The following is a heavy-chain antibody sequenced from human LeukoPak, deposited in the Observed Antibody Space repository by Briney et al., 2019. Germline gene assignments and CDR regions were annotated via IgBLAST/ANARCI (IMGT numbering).Heavy chain of an antibody. CDR3: ARAYDWNYLY. V-gene: IGHV3-48*03. Sequence: GGSLRLSCVASGFIFSIYEMNWVRQAPGKGLEWISYISSSDNTILYADSVKGRFTISRDNAKNSLYLQMNSLRVEDTAVYYCARAYDWNYLYWGQGTLVTVSS. CDR1: GFIFSIYE. D-gene: IGHD1-7*01. CDR2: ISSSDNTI. J-gene: IGHJ4*02.